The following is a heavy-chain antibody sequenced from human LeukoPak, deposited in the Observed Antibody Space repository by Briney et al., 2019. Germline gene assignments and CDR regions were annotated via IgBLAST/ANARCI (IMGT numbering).Heavy chain of an antibody. CDR2: INHSGST. Sequence: SEILSLTCTVSGGSISSYYWSWIRQPPGKGLEWIGEINHSGSTNYNPSLKSRVTISVDTSKNQFSLKLSSVTAADTAVYYCARGHLDCSGGSCYSGTYNWFDPWGQGTLVTVSS. V-gene: IGHV4-34*01. D-gene: IGHD2-15*01. J-gene: IGHJ5*02. CDR1: GGSISSYY. CDR3: ARGHLDCSGGSCYSGTYNWFDP.